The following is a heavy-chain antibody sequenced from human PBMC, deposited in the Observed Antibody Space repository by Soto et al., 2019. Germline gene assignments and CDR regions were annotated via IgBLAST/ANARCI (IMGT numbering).Heavy chain of an antibody. CDR2: IYFYNGATSST. J-gene: IGHJ4*02. CDR1: GGSVKIFGSH. D-gene: IGHD2-8*01. Sequence: PSETLCSSCSVSGGSVKIFGSHWTWIRHHPEKGLECIGFIYFYNGATSSTSYNPSLQSRVVISVDTSKNHVSLNLNSVTVADTAVYFCAWGTDAYKNGFWGLGTLVTVSS. CDR3: AWGTDAYKNGF. V-gene: IGHV4-31*03.